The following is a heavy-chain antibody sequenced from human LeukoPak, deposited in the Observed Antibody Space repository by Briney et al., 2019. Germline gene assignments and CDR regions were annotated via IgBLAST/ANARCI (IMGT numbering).Heavy chain of an antibody. CDR1: GGSISSGDYY. J-gene: IGHJ5*02. Sequence: SETLSLTCTVSGGSISSGDYYWSWIRQPPGKGLEWIGYIYYSGSTYYNPSLKSRVTISVDPSKNQFSLKLSSVTAADTAVYYCARDSSSRGSNGFDPWGQGTLVTVSS. D-gene: IGHD6-13*01. V-gene: IGHV4-30-4*01. CDR2: IYYSGST. CDR3: ARDSSSRGSNGFDP.